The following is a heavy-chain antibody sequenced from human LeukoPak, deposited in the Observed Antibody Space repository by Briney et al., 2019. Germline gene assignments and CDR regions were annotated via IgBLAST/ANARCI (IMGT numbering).Heavy chain of an antibody. J-gene: IGHJ5*02. D-gene: IGHD3-10*01. CDR2: ISGSGGST. V-gene: IGHV3-23*01. CDR1: GFTFISYA. CDR3: ANVHMVRGLNWFDP. Sequence: GGSLRVSCAASGFTFISYAMSWVRQARGKGLEWVSAISGSGGSTYYADSVKGRFTISRDNSKNTLYLQMNSLRAEDTAVYYCANVHMVRGLNWFDPWGQGTLVTVSS.